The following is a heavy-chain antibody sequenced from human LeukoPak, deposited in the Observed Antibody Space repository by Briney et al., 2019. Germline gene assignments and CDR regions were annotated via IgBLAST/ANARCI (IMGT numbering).Heavy chain of an antibody. CDR2: ISAYNGNT. D-gene: IGHD2-2*01. CDR1: GYTFTSYG. CDR3: ARAEYCSSTSCYSGGRLYSSSAGDY. Sequence: GASVKVSCKASGYTFTSYGISWVRQAPGQGLEWMGWISAYNGNTNYAQKFQGRATMTTDTSTSTAYMELRSLRSDDTAVYYCARAEYCSSTSCYSGGRLYSSSAGDYWGQGTLVTVSS. V-gene: IGHV1-18*01. J-gene: IGHJ4*02.